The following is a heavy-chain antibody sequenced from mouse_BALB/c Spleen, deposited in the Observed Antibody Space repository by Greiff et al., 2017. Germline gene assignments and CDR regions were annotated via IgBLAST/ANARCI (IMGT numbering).Heavy chain of an antibody. CDR1: GFTFSSYA. CDR3: ARGYGSSYFDY. Sequence: EVNVVESGGGLVKPGGSLKLSCAASGFTFSSYAMSWVRQTPEKRLEWVASISSGGSTYYPDSVKGRFTISRDNARNILYLQMSSLRSEDTAMYYCARGYGSSYFDYWGQGTTLTVSS. D-gene: IGHD1-1*01. CDR2: ISSGGST. J-gene: IGHJ2*01. V-gene: IGHV5-6-5*01.